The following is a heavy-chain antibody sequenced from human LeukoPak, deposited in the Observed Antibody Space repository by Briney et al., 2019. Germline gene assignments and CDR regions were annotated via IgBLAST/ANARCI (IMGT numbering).Heavy chain of an antibody. J-gene: IGHJ3*02. CDR1: GGSISSYY. CDR2: IYYSGST. CDR3: AGRLWRRDGYNLSAFDI. D-gene: IGHD5-24*01. Sequence: SETLSLTCTVSGGSISSYYWNWIRQPPGKGLECIGYIYYSGSTNYNPSLKSRVTISVDTSKNQFSLKLSSVTAADTAVYYCAGRLWRRDGYNLSAFDIWGQGTMVTVSS. V-gene: IGHV4-59*01.